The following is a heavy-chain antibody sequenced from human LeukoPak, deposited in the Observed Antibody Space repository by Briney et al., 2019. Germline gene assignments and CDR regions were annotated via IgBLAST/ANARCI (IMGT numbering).Heavy chain of an antibody. D-gene: IGHD3-3*01. J-gene: IGHJ4*02. CDR2: INSDGGST. CDR3: ARDPEWLLYRYLDY. CDR1: GFTFSSYW. V-gene: IGHV3-74*01. Sequence: PGGSLRLSCAASGFTFSSYWMHWVRQAPGKGLVWVSRINSDGGSTSYADSVKGRFTISRDNAKNTLYLQMNSLRAEDTAVYYCARDPEWLLYRYLDYWGQGTLVTVSS.